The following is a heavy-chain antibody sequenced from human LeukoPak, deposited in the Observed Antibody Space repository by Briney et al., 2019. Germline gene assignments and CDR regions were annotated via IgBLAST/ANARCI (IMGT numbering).Heavy chain of an antibody. V-gene: IGHV4-4*07. D-gene: IGHD2-2*01. CDR2: IYTSGST. CDR1: GGSISSYY. CDR3: ARADCSSTSCYGVDY. J-gene: IGHJ4*02. Sequence: SETLSLTCTVSGGSISSYYWSWIRQPAGKGLEWIGRIYTSGSTNYNPSLKSRVTISVDTSKNQFSLKLSSVTAADTAVYYCARADCSSTSCYGVDYWGQGTLVTVSS.